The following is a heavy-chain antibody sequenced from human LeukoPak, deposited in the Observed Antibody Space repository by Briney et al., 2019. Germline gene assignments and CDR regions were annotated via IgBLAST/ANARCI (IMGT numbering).Heavy chain of an antibody. CDR3: AKCRVVGGATRFDY. V-gene: IGHV3-30*18. D-gene: IGHD1-26*01. CDR1: GFIFRNYG. Sequence: GGSLRLSCAASGFIFRNYGMHWVRQAPGKGLEWVTFMAYDGSKKYYADSVKGRFTISRDNSRNTLYLQMNSLRAEDTAVYYCAKCRVVGGATRFDYWGQGTLVTVSS. CDR2: MAYDGSKK. J-gene: IGHJ4*02.